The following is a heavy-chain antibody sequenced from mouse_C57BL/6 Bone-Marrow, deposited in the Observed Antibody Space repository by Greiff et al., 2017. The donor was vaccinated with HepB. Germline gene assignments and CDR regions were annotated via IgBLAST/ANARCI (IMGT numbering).Heavy chain of an antibody. J-gene: IGHJ4*01. CDR2: ISSGGST. V-gene: IGHV5-6-5*01. CDR3: ARGGITTSYAMDY. D-gene: IGHD2-4*01. Sequence: EVKVVESGGGLVKPGGPLKLSCAASGFTFSSYAMSWVRQTPEKRLEWVAFISSGGSTYYPDSVKGRFTISRDNARNILYLQMSSLRSEDTAMYYCARGGITTSYAMDYWGQGTSVTVSS. CDR1: GFTFSSYA.